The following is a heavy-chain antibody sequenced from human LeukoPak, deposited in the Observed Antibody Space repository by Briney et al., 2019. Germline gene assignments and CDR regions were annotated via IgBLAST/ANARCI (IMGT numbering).Heavy chain of an antibody. CDR3: AREGRVVGATTGAIDY. V-gene: IGHV3-48*03. CDR1: GFTFSSYE. D-gene: IGHD1-26*01. Sequence: GGSLRLSCAASGFTFSSYEMNWVRQAPGKGLEWVSYISSSGSTIYYADSVKGRFTISRDNAKNSLYLQMNSLRAEDTAVYYCAREGRVVGATTGAIDYWGQGTLVTVSS. J-gene: IGHJ4*02. CDR2: ISSSGSTI.